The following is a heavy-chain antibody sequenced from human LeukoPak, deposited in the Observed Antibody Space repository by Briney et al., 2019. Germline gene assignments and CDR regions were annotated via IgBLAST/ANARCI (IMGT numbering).Heavy chain of an antibody. J-gene: IGHJ4*02. Sequence: GGSLRLSCAASGFTFSSHTMNWVRQAPGKGLEWVSYISSSGSVIYYADSMKGRFTISRDNAKNSLYLQISSLRAEDTAVYYCARIPAAITNLGQYYFDYWGQGTLVTVSS. CDR1: GFTFSSHT. CDR3: ARIPAAITNLGQYYFDY. CDR2: ISSSGSVI. D-gene: IGHD2-2*02. V-gene: IGHV3-48*04.